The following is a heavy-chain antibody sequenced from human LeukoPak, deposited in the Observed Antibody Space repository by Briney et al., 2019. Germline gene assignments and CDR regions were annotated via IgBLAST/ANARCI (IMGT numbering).Heavy chain of an antibody. CDR3: TTDITHVHYSVIAEYFQH. Sequence: GGSLRLSCATSGFTFSFYGMHWVRLAPGKGLEWVGRIKSKTDGGTTDYAAPVKGRFTISRDDSKNTLYLQMNSLKTEDTAVYYCTTDITHVHYSVIAEYFQHWGQGTLVTVSS. D-gene: IGHD4-11*01. J-gene: IGHJ1*01. CDR1: GFTFSFYG. V-gene: IGHV3-15*01. CDR2: IKSKTDGGTT.